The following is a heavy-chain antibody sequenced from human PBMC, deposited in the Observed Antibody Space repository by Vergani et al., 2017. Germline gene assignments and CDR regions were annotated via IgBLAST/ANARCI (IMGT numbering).Heavy chain of an antibody. CDR2: VSTGTKSQ. J-gene: IGHJ6*02. CDR3: ARDRYYLGSGSYPYFYYYGLDV. Sequence: QLVESGGGWVQPGGSLRLSCVVSGFDFSSYIMNWVRQAPGKGLEWVSFVSTGTKSQSYAESVKGRSTISRDSAKNSLYLQMNSLRAEDTGVYYCARDRYYLGSGSYPYFYYYGLDVWGQGTAVTVSS. V-gene: IGHV3-48*01. CDR1: GFDFSSYI. D-gene: IGHD3-10*01.